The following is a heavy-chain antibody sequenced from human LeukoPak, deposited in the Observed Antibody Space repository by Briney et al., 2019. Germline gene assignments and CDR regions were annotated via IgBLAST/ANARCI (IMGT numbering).Heavy chain of an antibody. J-gene: IGHJ3*02. CDR3: ARVDDSDYDNNAFDI. D-gene: IGHD5-12*01. CDR2: IIPILGIA. V-gene: IGHV1-69*04. CDR1: GGTFSRYA. Sequence: SVKVSCKASGGTFSRYAFTWVRQAPGQGLEWMARIIPILGIANYAQNFQGRVTITADKSTSTAYMELTSLRSEDTAVYYCARVDDSDYDNNAFDIWGQGTMVTVSS.